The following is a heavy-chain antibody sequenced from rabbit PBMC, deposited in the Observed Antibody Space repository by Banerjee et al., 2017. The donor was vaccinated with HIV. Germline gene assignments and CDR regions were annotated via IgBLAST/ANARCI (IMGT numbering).Heavy chain of an antibody. CDR3: AREDDDYGLYYFNL. Sequence: QSLGESGGDLVKPGASLTLTCTASGFSFSSGDYMCWVRQAPGKGLEWIACIYAGSSGSTYYASWAKGRFTISKTSSTTVTLQMTSLTAADTATYFCAREDDDYGLYYFNLWGQGTLVTVS. D-gene: IGHD2-1*01. J-gene: IGHJ4*01. V-gene: IGHV1S40*01. CDR2: IYAGSSGST. CDR1: GFSFSSGDY.